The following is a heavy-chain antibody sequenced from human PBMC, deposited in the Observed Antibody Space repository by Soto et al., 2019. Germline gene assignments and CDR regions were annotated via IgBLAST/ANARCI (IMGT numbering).Heavy chain of an antibody. V-gene: IGHV3-73*01. D-gene: IGHD2-2*01. CDR1: GFTFSGSA. CDR2: IRSRANSYAT. J-gene: IGHJ6*02. CDR3: TRPYFGSTSLRHYYYYGMDV. Sequence: GGSLRLSCAASGFTFSGSAMHWVRQASGKGLEWVGRIRSRANSYATAYAASVKGRFTISRDDSKNTAYLQMNSLKTEDTAVYYCTRPYFGSTSLRHYYYYGMDVWGQGTTGTVS.